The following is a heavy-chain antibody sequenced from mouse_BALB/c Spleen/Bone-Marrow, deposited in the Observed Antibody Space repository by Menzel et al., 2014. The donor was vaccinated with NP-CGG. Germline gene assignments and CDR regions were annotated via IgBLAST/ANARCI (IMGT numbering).Heavy chain of an antibody. V-gene: IGHV1S130*01. Sequence: QVQLQQSGSVLVRPGASVKLSCKASGYTYTNSWIHWAKQRPGQGLEWIGEIHPNSGNTNYNEKFKGKATLTVDTSSSTAYVDLSSLTSEDSAVYYCARHHRFAYYFDYWGQGTTRTVSS. CDR2: IHPNSGNT. J-gene: IGHJ2*01. CDR1: GYTYTNSW. CDR3: ARHHRFAYYFDY.